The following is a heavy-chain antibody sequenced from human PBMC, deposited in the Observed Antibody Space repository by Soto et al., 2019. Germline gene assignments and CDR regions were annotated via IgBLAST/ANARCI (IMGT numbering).Heavy chain of an antibody. CDR1: GFTFSSYS. CDR2: ISSSGSII. D-gene: IGHD3-22*01. J-gene: IGHJ4*02. Sequence: EVQLVESGGGLVKPGGSLRLSCAASGFTFSSYSMNWVRQAPGKALEWVSSISSSGSIIYNADSVKGRFTSSRDNAKNSMYLQMSSLRAEDTAVYYCARGSYYYDTSGLDYWGRGTLVTVSS. V-gene: IGHV3-21*04. CDR3: ARGSYYYDTSGLDY.